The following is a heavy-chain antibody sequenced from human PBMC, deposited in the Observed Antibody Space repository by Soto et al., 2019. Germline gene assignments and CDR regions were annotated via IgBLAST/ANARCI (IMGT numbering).Heavy chain of an antibody. CDR3: AKGGSSWSYFDY. V-gene: IGHV3-23*01. Sequence: EVQLLESGGGLVQPGGSLRLSCAASGFTFSSHGMSWVRQAPGKGLEWVATISTSGGTTYYADSVKGRFTISRDNSKNTLYLQMNSLRAEDTALYYCAKGGSSWSYFDYWGQGTLVTVSA. D-gene: IGHD6-13*01. CDR2: ISTSGGTT. CDR1: GFTFSSHG. J-gene: IGHJ4*02.